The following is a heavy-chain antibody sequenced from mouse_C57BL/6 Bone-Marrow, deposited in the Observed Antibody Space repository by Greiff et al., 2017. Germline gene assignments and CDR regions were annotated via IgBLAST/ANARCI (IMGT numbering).Heavy chain of an antibody. CDR3: ARGGLRRRFAD. J-gene: IGHJ3*01. CDR2: INPSSGYT. CDR1: GYTFTSYT. Sequence: QVQLQQSGAELARPGASVKMSCKASGYTFTSYTMHWVTQRPGQGLEWIGYINPSSGYTKYNQKFKDKATLTADKSSSTAYMQLSSLTSEDSAVYYCARGGLRRRFADWGQGTLVTVSA. D-gene: IGHD2-4*01. V-gene: IGHV1-4*01.